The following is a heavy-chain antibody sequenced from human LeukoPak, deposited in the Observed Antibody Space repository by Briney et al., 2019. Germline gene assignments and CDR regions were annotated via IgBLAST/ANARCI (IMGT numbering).Heavy chain of an antibody. Sequence: GGSLRLSCAASGFTFSSYGMHWVRQAPGKGLEWVAVISYDGSNKYYADSVKGRFTISRDNSKNSLYLQMNSLKPEDTALYYCAKPHLPVVATPYFDYWGQGTLVTVSS. CDR1: GFTFSSYG. D-gene: IGHD5-12*01. CDR2: ISYDGSNK. CDR3: AKPHLPVVATPYFDY. J-gene: IGHJ4*02. V-gene: IGHV3-30*18.